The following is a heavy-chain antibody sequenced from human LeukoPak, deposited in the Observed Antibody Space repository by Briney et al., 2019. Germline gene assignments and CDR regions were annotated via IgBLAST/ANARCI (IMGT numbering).Heavy chain of an antibody. CDR2: INHSGST. V-gene: IGHV4-34*01. CDR1: GGSFSGYY. CDR3: ARGRSRYSSIAARLHYYYYMDV. Sequence: SETLSLTCAVYGGSFSGYYWSWIRQPPGKGLEWIGEINHSGSTNYNPSLKSRVTISVDTSKNQFSLKLSSVTAADTAVYYCARGRSRYSSIAARLHYYYYMDVWGKGTTVTVSS. D-gene: IGHD6-6*01. J-gene: IGHJ6*03.